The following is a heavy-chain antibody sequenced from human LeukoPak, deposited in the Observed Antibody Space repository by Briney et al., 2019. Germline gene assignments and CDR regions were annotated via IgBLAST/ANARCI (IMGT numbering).Heavy chain of an antibody. V-gene: IGHV3-21*01. CDR3: ARSELGYYYYYMDV. CDR1: GFTFSNYN. Sequence: GGSLRLSCAGSGFTFSNYNMNWVRQAPGKGLEWVSSISSSSSYIYYADSVKGRFTISRDNAKNSLYLQMNRLRGEDTGVYYCARSELGYYYYYMDVWGKGTTVTVSS. D-gene: IGHD7-27*01. CDR2: ISSSSSYI. J-gene: IGHJ6*03.